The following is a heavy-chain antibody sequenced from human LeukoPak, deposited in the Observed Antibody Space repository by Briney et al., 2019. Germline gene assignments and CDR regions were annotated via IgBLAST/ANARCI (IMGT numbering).Heavy chain of an antibody. CDR3: ARDSGVGASVRNWFDP. D-gene: IGHD1-26*01. CDR2: ISSRSSTT. Sequence: GGSLRLSCAAFGFTFSSYSMNWVRQAPGKGLEWVSYISSRSSTTYYADSVEGRFTISRDNAKNSLYLQMNSLRAEDTAVYYCARDSGVGASVRNWFDPWGQGTLVTVSS. J-gene: IGHJ5*02. CDR1: GFTFSSYS. V-gene: IGHV3-48*01.